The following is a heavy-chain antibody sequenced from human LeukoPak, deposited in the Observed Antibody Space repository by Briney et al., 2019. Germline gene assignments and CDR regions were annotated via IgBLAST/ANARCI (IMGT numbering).Heavy chain of an antibody. Sequence: GGSLTLSCAASGFTFSTYAMTWVRQAPGKGLEWVSSISGRTGTTDYADSVRGRFTISRDNSKNTLYLQMNSLRADDTAVYYCAKVLRDYSFGNRYDYWGQGTLVTVSS. CDR3: AKVLRDYSFGNRYDY. D-gene: IGHD5-18*01. V-gene: IGHV3-23*01. J-gene: IGHJ4*02. CDR1: GFTFSTYA. CDR2: ISGRTGTT.